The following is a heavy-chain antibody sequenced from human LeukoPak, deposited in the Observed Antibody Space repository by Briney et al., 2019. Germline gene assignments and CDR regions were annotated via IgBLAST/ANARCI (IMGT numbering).Heavy chain of an antibody. Sequence: GGSLRLSCAASGFTFSSYGMHWVRQAPGKGLEWVAFIRFDGTNKYYADSVKGQFTISRDNSKNTLYLQVNSLRPEDTAVYYCAKGPNYDVLTGWRKTYNAFDIWGQGTMVTVSS. D-gene: IGHD3-9*01. CDR2: IRFDGTNK. CDR1: GFTFSSYG. CDR3: AKGPNYDVLTGWRKTYNAFDI. V-gene: IGHV3-30*02. J-gene: IGHJ3*02.